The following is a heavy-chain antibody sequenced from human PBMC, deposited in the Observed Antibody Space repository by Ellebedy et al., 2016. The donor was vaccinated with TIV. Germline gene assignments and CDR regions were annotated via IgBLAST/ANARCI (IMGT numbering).Heavy chain of an antibody. D-gene: IGHD1-26*01. Sequence: PGGSLRLSCVASGFTFSSYAMCWVRQAPGKGLEWVAKIKEDGSEKYYADSVKGRFTISRDNAKNSVDLHMSSLTAEDTAVYYCARDSSRIVGATNTFDLWGQGTQVTVSS. CDR1: GFTFSSYA. CDR2: IKEDGSEK. V-gene: IGHV3-7*03. J-gene: IGHJ4*02. CDR3: ARDSSRIVGATNTFDL.